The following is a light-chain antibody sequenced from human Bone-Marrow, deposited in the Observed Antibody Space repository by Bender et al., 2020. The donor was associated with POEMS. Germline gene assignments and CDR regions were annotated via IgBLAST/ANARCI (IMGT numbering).Light chain of an antibody. V-gene: IGLV3-21*03. Sequence: SYVLTQPPSMSVAPGKAASITCAGDHIGGKSVHWYQQKPGQAPLLVVYDDSDRPSGLPERFAGSNSGNTATLTIYRVEVGDEADYYCQMWDADGDNVVFGGGTRLTVL. CDR3: QMWDADGDNVV. CDR1: HIGGKS. CDR2: DDS. J-gene: IGLJ2*01.